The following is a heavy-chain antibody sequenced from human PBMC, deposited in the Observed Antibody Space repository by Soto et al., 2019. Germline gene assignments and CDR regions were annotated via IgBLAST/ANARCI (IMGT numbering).Heavy chain of an antibody. D-gene: IGHD3-10*01. CDR3: ATVEGSGNYYFDY. CDR2: VYHSGST. J-gene: IGHJ4*02. Sequence: QVQLQESGPGLVKPSGTLSLTCAVSGGSISSSYWWSWVRQPPGKELEWIGEVYHSGSTNYNPSRKSRFTMSVAKSQNQFSRKLNSVTAADTAVYYCATVEGSGNYYFDYWGQGTLVTVSS. V-gene: IGHV4-4*02. CDR1: GGSISSSYW.